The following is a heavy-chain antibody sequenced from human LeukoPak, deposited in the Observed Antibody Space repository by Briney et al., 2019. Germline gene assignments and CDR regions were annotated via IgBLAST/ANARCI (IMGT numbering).Heavy chain of an antibody. V-gene: IGHV3-21*01. CDR2: ISSSSSYI. J-gene: IGHJ5*02. CDR3: ARAKDITMVRGVTNWFDP. Sequence: PGGSLRLSCAASGFTFSSYSMNWVRQAPGKGLEWVSSISSSSSYIYYADSVKGRFTISRDNAKNSLYLQMNSLRAEDTAVYYCARAKDITMVRGVTNWFDPWGQGTLVTVSS. D-gene: IGHD3-10*01. CDR1: GFTFSSYS.